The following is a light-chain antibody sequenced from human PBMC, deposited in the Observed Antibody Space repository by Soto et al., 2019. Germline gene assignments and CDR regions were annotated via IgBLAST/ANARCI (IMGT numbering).Light chain of an antibody. CDR1: SSDVGAYKY. V-gene: IGLV2-8*01. CDR3: SSYADTNNLL. J-gene: IGLJ2*01. CDR2: AVS. Sequence: QSVLTQPPSASGSPGQSVTISCTGTSSDVGAYKYVSWYQQHPGKAPKLMIYAVSERPSGVPDRFSGSKSGNTASLTVSGLQAEDEADYYCSSYADTNNLLFGGGTKFTVL.